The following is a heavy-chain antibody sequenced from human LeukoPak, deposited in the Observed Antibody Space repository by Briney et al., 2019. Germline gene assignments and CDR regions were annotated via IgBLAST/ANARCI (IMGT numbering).Heavy chain of an antibody. CDR2: ISAYNGNT. V-gene: IGHV1-18*01. D-gene: IGHD4-17*01. Sequence: ASVKVSGKATGYTVTSYSINWVRQPPRQGLEWMGRISAYNGNTNYAQKPQGRVTTTTDTSTSTAYMELRRLRSDDTAVYYCARDQGYGDEFDYWGQGTLVTVSS. CDR1: GYTVTSYS. CDR3: ARDQGYGDEFDY. J-gene: IGHJ4*02.